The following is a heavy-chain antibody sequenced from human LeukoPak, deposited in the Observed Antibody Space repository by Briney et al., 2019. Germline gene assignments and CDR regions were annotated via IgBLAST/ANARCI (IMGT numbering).Heavy chain of an antibody. CDR3: ARGGLRIAAAV. CDR1: EFTFSRND. CDR2: IISNGGST. J-gene: IGHJ4*02. V-gene: IGHV3-64*01. D-gene: IGHD6-13*01. Sequence: GGSLRLSCAASEFTFSRNDFHWVRQAPGKGLEYVSAIISNGGSTYYANSVKGRFTISRDNSKNTLCLHMGSLRAEDTAVYYCARGGLRIAAAVWGQGTLVTVSS.